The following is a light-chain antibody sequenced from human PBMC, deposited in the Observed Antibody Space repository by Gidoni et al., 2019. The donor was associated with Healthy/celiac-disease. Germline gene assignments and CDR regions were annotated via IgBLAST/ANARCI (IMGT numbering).Light chain of an antibody. J-gene: IGKJ4*01. Sequence: DIQMTQSPSSLSASVGDRVTITCRASQSISRYLNWYQQKPGKAPNLLIYAASSLQSGVPSRFSGSGSGTDFTLTISSLQPEDFATYYCQQSYSTPPLTFGGGTKVEIK. CDR2: AAS. CDR3: QQSYSTPPLT. CDR1: QSISRY. V-gene: IGKV1-39*01.